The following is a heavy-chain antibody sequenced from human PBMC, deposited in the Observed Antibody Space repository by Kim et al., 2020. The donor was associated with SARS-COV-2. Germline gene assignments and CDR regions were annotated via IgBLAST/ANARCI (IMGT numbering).Heavy chain of an antibody. D-gene: IGHD2-15*01. CDR2: INPSGGST. J-gene: IGHJ5*02. CDR3: ARGGAGGRQVVRFDP. Sequence: ASVKVSCKASGYTFTSYYMHWVRQAPGQGLEWMGIINPSGGSTSYAQKFQGRVTMTRDTSTSTVYMELSSLRSEDTAVYYCARGGAGGRQVVRFDPWGQGTLVTVSS. CDR1: GYTFTSYY. V-gene: IGHV1-46*01.